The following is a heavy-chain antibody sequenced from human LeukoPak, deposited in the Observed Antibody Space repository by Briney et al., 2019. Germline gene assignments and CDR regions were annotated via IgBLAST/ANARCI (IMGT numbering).Heavy chain of an antibody. CDR3: ARDPTNTSGRYAFFDY. Sequence: ASVKVSCKASGYTFNHHGISWVRQAPGQGLEWLWWISCYNGDTHYAQKFQGRVTMTTDTSTTTASMELRSLRSDDTALYYCARDPTNTSGRYAFFDYWGQGTLVTVSS. CDR2: ISCYNGDT. V-gene: IGHV1-18*01. J-gene: IGHJ4*02. CDR1: GYTFNHHG. D-gene: IGHD6-19*01.